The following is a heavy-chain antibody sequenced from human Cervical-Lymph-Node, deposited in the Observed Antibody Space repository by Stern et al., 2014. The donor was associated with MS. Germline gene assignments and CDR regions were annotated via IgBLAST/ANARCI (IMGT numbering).Heavy chain of an antibody. CDR2: IFGGGNT. Sequence: EVHLVESGGGLIQPGGSLRLSCVVSGLSVSDTYMSWVRQAPGKGLEWVSVIFGGGNTYYADSVRGRFTLSRDSSMNTLYLQMNGLGVEDTAVYYCARDDGRYWGQGTLVTVSS. CDR3: ARDDGRY. CDR1: GLSVSDTY. V-gene: IGHV3-53*01. D-gene: IGHD1-26*01. J-gene: IGHJ4*02.